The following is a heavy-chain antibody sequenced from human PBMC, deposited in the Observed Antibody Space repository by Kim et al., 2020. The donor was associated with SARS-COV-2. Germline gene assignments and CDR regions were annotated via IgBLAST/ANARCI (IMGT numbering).Heavy chain of an antibody. CDR3: ARFPLIAAAGTDHPIGYYYGMDV. V-gene: IGHV1-8*02. Sequence: ASVKVSCKASGYTFTSYDINWVRQATGQGLEWMGWMNPNSGNTGYAQKFQGRVTMTRNTSISTAYMELSSLRSEDTAVYYCARFPLIAAAGTDHPIGYYYGMDVWGQGTTVTVSS. J-gene: IGHJ6*02. D-gene: IGHD6-13*01. CDR2: MNPNSGNT. CDR1: GYTFTSYD.